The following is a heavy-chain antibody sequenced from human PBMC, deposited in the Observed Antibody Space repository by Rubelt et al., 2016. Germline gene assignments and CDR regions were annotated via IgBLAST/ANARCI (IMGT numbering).Heavy chain of an antibody. Sequence: QVQLVQSGAEVKKPGASVKVSCKASGYTFTSYGISWVRQAPGQGLEWMGWINANTGDPTYAQGLTGRFVCSLDTSVKTAYLQISSLQPEDTAVYFCARGHYGAWGQGTLVTVSS. CDR3: ARGHYGA. V-gene: IGHV7-4-1*02. D-gene: IGHD4/OR15-4a*01. J-gene: IGHJ5*02. CDR2: INANTGDP. CDR1: GYTFTSYG.